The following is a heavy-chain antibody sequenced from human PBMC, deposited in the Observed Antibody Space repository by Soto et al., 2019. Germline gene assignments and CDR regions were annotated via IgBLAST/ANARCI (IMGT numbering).Heavy chain of an antibody. CDR1: GFIFSGHW. Sequence: EMQLVESGGGLVQPGGSPRLSCAASGFIFSGHWIHWVRQVPGKGLEWVSRIDTGGRVTSYADSVKGRFTISTDNAKNTVYLQMNSLRAEDTAVYYCATVFDLWGQGTLVTVSS. CDR2: IDTGGRVT. J-gene: IGHJ5*02. V-gene: IGHV3-74*01. CDR3: ATVFDL.